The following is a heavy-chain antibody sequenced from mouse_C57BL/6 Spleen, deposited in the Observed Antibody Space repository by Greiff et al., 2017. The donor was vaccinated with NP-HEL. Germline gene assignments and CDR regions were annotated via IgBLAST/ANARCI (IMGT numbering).Heavy chain of an antibody. V-gene: IGHV5-4*03. J-gene: IGHJ2*01. Sequence: EVMLVESGGGLVKPGGSLKLSCAASGFTFSSYAMSWVRQTPEKRLEWVATISDGGSYTYYPDNVKGRFTISRDNAKNTQYLQLSHLKSEDTAMYYCARASYYSNYEDYWGQGTTLTVSS. CDR2: ISDGGSYT. CDR1: GFTFSSYA. D-gene: IGHD2-5*01. CDR3: ARASYYSNYEDY.